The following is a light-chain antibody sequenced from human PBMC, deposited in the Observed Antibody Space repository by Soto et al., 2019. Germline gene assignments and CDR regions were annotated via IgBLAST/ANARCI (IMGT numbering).Light chain of an antibody. V-gene: IGKV3-20*01. J-gene: IGKJ1*01. CDR3: QQYDSSSQT. CDR2: GAS. CDR1: QSVSSSY. Sequence: EIVVTKSPGTLSLSPGERATLSCRASQSVSSSYLACYQQIPGQAPRLLFDGASSRATGITARFSGSGSGTYFTRTISSLESEDFAVYYCQQYDSSSQTFGQGTKVDIK.